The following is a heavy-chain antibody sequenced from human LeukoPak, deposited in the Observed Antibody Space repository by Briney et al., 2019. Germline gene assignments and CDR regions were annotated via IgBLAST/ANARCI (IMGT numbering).Heavy chain of an antibody. CDR3: AKEGTPQVSTWYDL. J-gene: IGHJ5*02. V-gene: IGHV3-21*01. CDR2: ISSSSSYI. CDR1: GFMFRSYS. Sequence: PGGSLRLSCAASGFMFRSYSMNWVRQAPGKGLEWVSSISSSSSYIFYADSVKGRFTISRDNAKKSLSLQMNSLRAEDTAVYYCAKEGTPQVSTWYDLWGQGTQVIVSS. D-gene: IGHD3-10*01.